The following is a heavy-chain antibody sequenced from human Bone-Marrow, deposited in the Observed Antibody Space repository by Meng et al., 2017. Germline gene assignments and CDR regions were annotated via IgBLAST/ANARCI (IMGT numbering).Heavy chain of an antibody. CDR1: GFTFGSHA. Sequence: EVQLVEAGGGLVQPGGSLRLSCTASGFTFGSHAMNWVRQAPGKGLEWISGISESGDSTSYADSVKGRFTISRDNSKDTVSLQLNNLRTEDTAIYYCAKRGYSSGPDYLDYWGQGTLVTVSS. D-gene: IGHD5-18*01. J-gene: IGHJ4*02. CDR3: AKRGYSSGPDYLDY. CDR2: ISESGDST. V-gene: IGHV3-23*04.